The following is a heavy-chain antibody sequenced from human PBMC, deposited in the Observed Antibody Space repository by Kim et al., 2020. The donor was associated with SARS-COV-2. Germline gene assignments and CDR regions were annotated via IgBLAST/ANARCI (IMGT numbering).Heavy chain of an antibody. CDR1: GYTFTSYG. D-gene: IGHD3-10*01. CDR2: ISAYNGNT. J-gene: IGHJ6*02. CDR3: ARAVGWFGGADSGMDV. Sequence: ASVKVSCKASGYTFTSYGISWVRQAPGQGHEWMGWISAYNGNTNYAQKLQGRVTMTTDTSTSTAYMELRSLRSDDTAVYYCARAVGWFGGADSGMDVWGQGTTVTVSS. V-gene: IGHV1-18*01.